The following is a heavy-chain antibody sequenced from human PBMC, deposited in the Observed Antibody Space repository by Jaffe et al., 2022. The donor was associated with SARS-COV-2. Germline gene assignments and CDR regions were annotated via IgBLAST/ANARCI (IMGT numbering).Heavy chain of an antibody. CDR3: ARGNYYDSSGYLYYFDY. D-gene: IGHD3-22*01. CDR1: GYTFTGYY. CDR2: INPNSGGT. V-gene: IGHV1-2*02. J-gene: IGHJ4*02. Sequence: QVQLVQSGAEVKKPGASVKVSCKASGYTFTGYYMHWVRQAPGQGLEWMGWINPNSGGTNYAQKFQGRVTMTRDTSISTAYMELSRLRSDDTAVYYCARGNYYDSSGYLYYFDYWGQGTLVTVSS.